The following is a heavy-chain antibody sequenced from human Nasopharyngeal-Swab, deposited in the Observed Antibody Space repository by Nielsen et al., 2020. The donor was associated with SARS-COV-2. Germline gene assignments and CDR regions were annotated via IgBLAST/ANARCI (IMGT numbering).Heavy chain of an antibody. CDR1: GGSISSYY. V-gene: IGHV4-59*13. CDR2: IYYSGST. J-gene: IGHJ6*02. CDR3: ARDQVYYYGVDV. Sequence: GSLRLSCTVSGGSISSYYWSWIRQPPGKGLEWIGYIYYSGSTNYNPSLKSRVTISVDTSKNQFSLKLSSVTAADTAVYYCARDQVYYYGVDVWGQGTTVTVSS.